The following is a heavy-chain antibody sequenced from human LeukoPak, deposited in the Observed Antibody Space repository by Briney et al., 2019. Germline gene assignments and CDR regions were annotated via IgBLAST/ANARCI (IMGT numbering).Heavy chain of an antibody. CDR1: GGTFSSYA. Sequence: ASVKVSCKASGGTFSSYAISWVRQAPGQGLEWMGRIIPILGIANYAQKCQGRVTITADKSTSTAYMELSSLRSEDTAVYYCARDGPYYDSSGYYYSAFDIWGQGTMVTVSS. V-gene: IGHV1-69*04. CDR3: ARDGPYYDSSGYYYSAFDI. CDR2: IIPILGIA. J-gene: IGHJ3*02. D-gene: IGHD3-22*01.